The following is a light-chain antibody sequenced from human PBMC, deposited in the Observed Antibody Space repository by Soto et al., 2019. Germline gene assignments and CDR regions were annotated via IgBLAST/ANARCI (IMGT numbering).Light chain of an antibody. J-gene: IGKJ5*01. Sequence: EIVLTQSPATLSLSPGERATLSCRASQSVSSYLAWYQQKPGQAPRLLIYDASTRATGIPARLSGSGSGTDFTLTISSLEPEDFAVYYCQQRSNWPFITFGQGTRLEIK. CDR2: DAS. CDR1: QSVSSY. V-gene: IGKV3-11*01. CDR3: QQRSNWPFIT.